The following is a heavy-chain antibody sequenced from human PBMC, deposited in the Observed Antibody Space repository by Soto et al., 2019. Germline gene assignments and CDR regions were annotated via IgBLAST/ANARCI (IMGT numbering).Heavy chain of an antibody. CDR2: ISGSGGTT. D-gene: IGHD1-1*01. CDR3: AKFGMATTKRSPPYYFDY. V-gene: IGHV3-23*01. Sequence: VGSLRLSCAASGFTFTNYALSWVRQAPGKGLEWVSTISGSGGTTYYADSVKGRFTISRDNSKNTFYLQMNSLRAEDTAVYYCAKFGMATTKRSPPYYFDYWGQGPLVTVSS. J-gene: IGHJ4*02. CDR1: GFTFTNYA.